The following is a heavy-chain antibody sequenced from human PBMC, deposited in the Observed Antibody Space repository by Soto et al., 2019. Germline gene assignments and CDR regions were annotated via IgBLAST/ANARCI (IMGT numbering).Heavy chain of an antibody. CDR2: IDPSDSYT. CDR1: GYSFTRYL. D-gene: IGHD5-12*01. J-gene: IGHJ6*02. Sequence: GESLKLSCTGSGYSFTRYLISWVRQMPGKGLEWMGRIDPSDSYTNYSPSFQGHVTISADKSISTAYLQWSSLKASDTAMYYCARLLRGYSGYYYGMDVWGQGTTVTVSS. CDR3: ARLLRGYSGYYYGMDV. V-gene: IGHV5-10-1*01.